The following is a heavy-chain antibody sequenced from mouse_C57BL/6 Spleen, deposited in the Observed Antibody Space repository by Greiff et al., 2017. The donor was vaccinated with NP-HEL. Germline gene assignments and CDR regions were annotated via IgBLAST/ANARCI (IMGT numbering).Heavy chain of an antibody. V-gene: IGHV1-53*01. J-gene: IGHJ3*01. CDR3: ARGGGYYGAWFAY. D-gene: IGHD2-3*01. Sequence: VQLKASVAELVRPGASVKSSCTASGFNIKNTYMHWVKQRPEQGLEWIGNINPSNGGTNYNEKFKSKATLTVDKSSSTAYMQLSSLTSEDSAVYYCARGGGYYGAWFAYWGQGTLVTVSA. CDR2: INPSNGGT. CDR1: GFNIKNTY.